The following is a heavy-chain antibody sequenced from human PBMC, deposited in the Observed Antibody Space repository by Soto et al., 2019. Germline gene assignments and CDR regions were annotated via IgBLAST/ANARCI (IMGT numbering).Heavy chain of an antibody. Sequence: EVQLLESGGGLVKPGGSLRLSCAASGFTFSSYSMNWVRQAPGKGLEWVSSISSSSSYIYYADSVKGRFTISRDNTKNSLYLQMNSLRAEDTAVYYCARDQPGYSYGYGLGYWSQGTLVTVSS. CDR1: GFTFSSYS. J-gene: IGHJ4*02. V-gene: IGHV3-21*01. CDR3: ARDQPGYSYGYGLGY. D-gene: IGHD5-18*01. CDR2: ISSSSSYI.